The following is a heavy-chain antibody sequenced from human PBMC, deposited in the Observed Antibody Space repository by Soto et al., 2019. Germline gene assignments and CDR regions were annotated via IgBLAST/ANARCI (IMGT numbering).Heavy chain of an antibody. D-gene: IGHD3-16*01. Sequence: GGSLRLSCAASGFTVSSNYMSWVRQAPGKGLEWVSVIYSGGSTYYADSVKGRFTISRDNSKNTLYLQMNSLRAEDTAVYYCARVGGGSRNYYYYYYMDVWGKGTTVTVSS. CDR3: ARVGGGSRNYYYYYYMDV. J-gene: IGHJ6*03. CDR2: IYSGGST. V-gene: IGHV3-66*01. CDR1: GFTVSSNY.